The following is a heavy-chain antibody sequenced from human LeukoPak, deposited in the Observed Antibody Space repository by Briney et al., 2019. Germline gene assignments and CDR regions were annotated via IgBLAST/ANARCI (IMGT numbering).Heavy chain of an antibody. V-gene: IGHV1-69*01. CDR2: IIPIFGTA. CDR3: ARGDNSSSWYGTWWFDP. Sequence: GSSVKASCRASGGTFSSYAISWVRQAPGQGLEWMGGIIPIFGTANYAQKFQGRVTITADESTSTAYMELSSLRSEDTAVYYCARGDNSSSWYGTWWFDPWGQGTLVTVSS. J-gene: IGHJ5*02. D-gene: IGHD6-13*01. CDR1: GGTFSSYA.